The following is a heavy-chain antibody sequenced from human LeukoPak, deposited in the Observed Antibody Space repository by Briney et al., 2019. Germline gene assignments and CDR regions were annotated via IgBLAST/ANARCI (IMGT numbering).Heavy chain of an antibody. Sequence: SETLSLTCTVSGGSISSSSYYWGWIRRPPGKGLEWIGSICYSGSTYYNPSLKSRVTISVDTSKNQFSLKLSSVTAADTAVYYCASHTPSYSSGWERDPFDYWGQGTLVTVSS. V-gene: IGHV4-39*01. D-gene: IGHD6-19*01. CDR3: ASHTPSYSSGWERDPFDY. CDR1: GGSISSSSYY. J-gene: IGHJ4*02. CDR2: ICYSGST.